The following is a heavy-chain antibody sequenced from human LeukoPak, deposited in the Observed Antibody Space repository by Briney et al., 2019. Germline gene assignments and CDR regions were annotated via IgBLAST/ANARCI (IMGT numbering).Heavy chain of an antibody. Sequence: PGRSLRLSCATSGFTFSSYGIDWVRQAPGKGLEWVAVIWYDGSNKYYADSVKGRFTISRDKSKNTAYLQMNSLRVEDTAVYYCARLGSGWSFDYWGQGALVTVSS. V-gene: IGHV3-33*01. J-gene: IGHJ4*02. D-gene: IGHD6-19*01. CDR3: ARLGSGWSFDY. CDR2: IWYDGSNK. CDR1: GFTFSSYG.